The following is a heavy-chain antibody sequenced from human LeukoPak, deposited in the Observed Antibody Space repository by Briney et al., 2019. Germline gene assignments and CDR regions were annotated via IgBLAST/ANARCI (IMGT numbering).Heavy chain of an antibody. CDR3: AKDLPDRFRKFDH. J-gene: IGHJ4*02. CDR1: GFTFSTYA. CDR2: ITGSGGST. Sequence: GGSLRLSCAASGFTFSTYAMNWVRQAPEKGLEWVSGITGSGGSTYYADSVKGRFTISRDNSKNILYLHINSLRAEDTAIYFCAKDLPDRFRKFDHWGQGTLVTVSS. D-gene: IGHD3-16*01. V-gene: IGHV3-23*01.